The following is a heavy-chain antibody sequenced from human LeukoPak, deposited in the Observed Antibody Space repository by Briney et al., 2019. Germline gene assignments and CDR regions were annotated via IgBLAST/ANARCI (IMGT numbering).Heavy chain of an antibody. CDR1: GYTFTRYG. CDR3: ARSVRGNLDY. V-gene: IGHV1-18*01. CDR2: ICAYNGNT. D-gene: IGHD3-22*01. Sequence: ASVKVSCKASGYTFTRYGISWVRQAPGQGREWMGWICAYNGNTNYAQKLQGRGTMTTDTATSTAYMELRSLRSDDTAVYYCARSVRGNLDYWGQGTLVTVSS. J-gene: IGHJ4*02.